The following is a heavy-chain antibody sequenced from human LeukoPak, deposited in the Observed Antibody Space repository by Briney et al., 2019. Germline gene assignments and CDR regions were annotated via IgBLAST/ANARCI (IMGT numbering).Heavy chain of an antibody. CDR3: ARGRVNYGY. J-gene: IGHJ4*02. Sequence: ASVKVSCKASGYTFTVYYMHWVRQAPGQGLEWMGWINPNSGGTNYAQKFQGRVTMTRNTSISTAYMELSSLRSEDTAVYYCARGRVNYGYWGQGTLVTVSS. CDR1: GYTFTVYY. CDR2: INPNSGGT. D-gene: IGHD4-11*01. V-gene: IGHV1-2*02.